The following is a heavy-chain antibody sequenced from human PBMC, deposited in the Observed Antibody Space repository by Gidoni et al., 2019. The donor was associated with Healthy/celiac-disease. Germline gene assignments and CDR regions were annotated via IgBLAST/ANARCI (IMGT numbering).Heavy chain of an antibody. D-gene: IGHD3-9*01. Sequence: QLQLQESRTGLLQPSVPLSLTCTVSGGSISRYYWIWIRQPPGKGREWFGYLYYRGSTNYHPSLKGRVTISLDTSKNQFSLKLSSVTAADTAVYYCARRGIDLLTGYYLFDYWGQGTLVTVSS. J-gene: IGHJ4*02. CDR3: ARRGIDLLTGYYLFDY. CDR1: GGSISRYY. V-gene: IGHV4-59*08. CDR2: LYYRGST.